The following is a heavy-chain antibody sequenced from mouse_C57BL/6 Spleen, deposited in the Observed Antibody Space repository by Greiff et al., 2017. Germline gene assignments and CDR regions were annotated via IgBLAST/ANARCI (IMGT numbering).Heavy chain of an antibody. D-gene: IGHD1-1*01. V-gene: IGHV5-6*01. CDR2: ISSGGSYT. CDR1: GFTFSSYG. J-gene: IGHJ2*01. CDR3: ARLTTVVATAGYYFDY. Sequence: EVMLVESGGDLVKPGGSLKLSCAASGFTFSSYGMSWVRQTPDKRLEWVATISSGGSYTYYPDSVKGRFTISRDNAKNTLYLQMSSLKSEDTAMYYCARLTTVVATAGYYFDYWGQGTTLTVSS.